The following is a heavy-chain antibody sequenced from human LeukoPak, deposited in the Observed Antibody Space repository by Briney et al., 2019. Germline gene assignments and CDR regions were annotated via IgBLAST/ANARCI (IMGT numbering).Heavy chain of an antibody. D-gene: IGHD3-10*01. CDR1: GFTFSSYG. CDR3: AKARSSSGYFFEH. Sequence: GGSLRLSCAASGFTFSSYGMHWVRQAAGKGLEWVAVIWYDGSKKYYADSVKDRFTISRDNSKNTLYVQINSLRADDTAVYYCAKARSSSGYFFEHWGQGTLVTVSS. J-gene: IGHJ4*02. CDR2: IWYDGSKK. V-gene: IGHV3-33*06.